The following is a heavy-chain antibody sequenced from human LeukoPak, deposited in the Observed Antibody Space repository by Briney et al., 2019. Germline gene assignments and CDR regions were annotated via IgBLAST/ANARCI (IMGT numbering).Heavy chain of an antibody. CDR3: ARMGRGSNSWYL. Sequence: GGSLRLSCAASGITFSSYGMSWVRQAPGKGLEWVANIKQDGSEKYYVDSVKGRFTISRDNAKNSLYLQVNSLRGEDTAVYYCARMGRGSNSWYLWGQGTLVTVSS. CDR1: GITFSSYG. D-gene: IGHD6-13*01. CDR2: IKQDGSEK. V-gene: IGHV3-7*01. J-gene: IGHJ5*02.